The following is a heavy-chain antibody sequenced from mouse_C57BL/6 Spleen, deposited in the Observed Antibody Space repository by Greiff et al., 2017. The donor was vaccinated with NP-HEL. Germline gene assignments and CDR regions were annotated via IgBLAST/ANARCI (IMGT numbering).Heavy chain of an antibody. CDR3: AREETAQSVFAY. D-gene: IGHD3-2*02. CDR2: INHNYGTT. Sequence: VQLQQSGPELVKPGASVKISCKASGYSFTDYNMNWVKQRNGKSLEWIGVINHNYGTTSDTQKFKGKATLTVDQSSSTAYMQINSLTSEDSAVYGCAREETAQSVFAYWGQGTLVTVSA. CDR1: GYSFTDYN. J-gene: IGHJ3*01. V-gene: IGHV1-39*01.